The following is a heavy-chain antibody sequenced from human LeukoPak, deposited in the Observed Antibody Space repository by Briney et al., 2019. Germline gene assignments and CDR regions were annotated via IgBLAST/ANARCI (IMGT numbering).Heavy chain of an antibody. CDR2: IRYDGGNK. CDR1: GLTFNNYG. V-gene: IGHV3-30*02. D-gene: IGHD3-10*01. CDR3: AKEGSGSADDAFDI. J-gene: IGHJ3*02. Sequence: PGGSLRHSCAASGLTFNNYGMHWVRQAPGKGLEWVAFIRYDGGNKFYADSVKSRFTISRDNFKNTLYLQKNSLRAEDTAVYYCAKEGSGSADDAFDIWGQGTMVTVSS.